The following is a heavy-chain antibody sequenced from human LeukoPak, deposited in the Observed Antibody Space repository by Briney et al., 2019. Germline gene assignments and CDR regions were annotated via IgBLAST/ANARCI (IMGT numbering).Heavy chain of an antibody. Sequence: SETLSLTCTVSGGSITTGGYHWNWIRQLPGKGLEWIGYIYYSGSTYYNPSLKSRVTISVDTSKNQFSLKLSSVTAADTAVYYCARGIVLNSGNNCFDPWGPGTLVTVSS. CDR2: IYYSGST. CDR1: GGSITTGGYH. D-gene: IGHD2-8*01. V-gene: IGHV4-31*03. J-gene: IGHJ5*02. CDR3: ARGIVLNSGNNCFDP.